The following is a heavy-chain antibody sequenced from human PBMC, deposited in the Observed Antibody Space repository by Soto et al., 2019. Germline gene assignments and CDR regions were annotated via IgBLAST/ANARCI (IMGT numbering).Heavy chain of an antibody. CDR3: AKVYTDYDFWSGYYDYYMYV. CDR1: GFTFSSYA. D-gene: IGHD3-3*01. CDR2: ISGSGGST. J-gene: IGHJ6*03. V-gene: IGHV3-23*01. Sequence: GALRLSCAASGFTFSSYAMSWVRQAPGKGLEWVSAISGSGGSTYYADSVKGRFTISRDNSKNTLYLQMNSLRAEDTAVYYCAKVYTDYDFWSGYYDYYMYVWGKGTTVTVSS.